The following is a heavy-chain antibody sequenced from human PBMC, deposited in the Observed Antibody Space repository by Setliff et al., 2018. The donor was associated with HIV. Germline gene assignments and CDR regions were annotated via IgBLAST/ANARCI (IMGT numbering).Heavy chain of an antibody. V-gene: IGHV4-38-2*01. D-gene: IGHD3-3*01. CDR2: IYHTGST. CDR1: GFSISSRYY. J-gene: IGHJ4*02. CDR3: ARSIVPVASGYYYFEY. Sequence: KTSETLSLTCDVSGFSISSRYYWGWIRQPPGNGLEWIGSIYHTGSTYYKPSLKSRVTISVDTSKNQFSLRLSSVAAGDTAVYYCARSIVPVASGYYYFEYWGQGTLVTVLL.